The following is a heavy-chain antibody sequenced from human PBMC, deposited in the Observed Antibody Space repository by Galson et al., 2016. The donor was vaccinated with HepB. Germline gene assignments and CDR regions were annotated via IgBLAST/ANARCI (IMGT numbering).Heavy chain of an antibody. CDR2: TDHSCTT. Sequence: TLSLTCTVSGGSFTSGGYYWSWIRQHPGKGLEWIGHTDHSCTTSYHPSLKSRVSISVDTSKNQFSLRLSSVTAADTAVYYCARGDVVVNWGQGTLVTVSS. CDR1: GGSFTSGGYY. CDR3: ARGDVVVN. J-gene: IGHJ4*02. D-gene: IGHD2-15*01. V-gene: IGHV4-31*03.